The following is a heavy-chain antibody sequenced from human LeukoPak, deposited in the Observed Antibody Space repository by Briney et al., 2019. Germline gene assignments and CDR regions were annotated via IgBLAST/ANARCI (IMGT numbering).Heavy chain of an antibody. CDR3: ASLSEGDYYFDY. CDR2: IKQDGSEK. CDR1: GFTFSSYW. Sequence: GESLKISCAASGFTFSSYWMSWVRQAPGKGLEWVANIKQDGSEKYYVDSVKGRFTISRDNAKNSLYLQMNSLRAEDTAVYYCASLSEGDYYFDYWGQGTLVTVSS. V-gene: IGHV3-7*01. J-gene: IGHJ4*02. D-gene: IGHD1-26*01.